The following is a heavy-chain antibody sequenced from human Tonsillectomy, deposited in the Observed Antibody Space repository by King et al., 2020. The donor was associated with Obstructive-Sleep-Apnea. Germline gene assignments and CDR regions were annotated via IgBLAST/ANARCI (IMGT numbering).Heavy chain of an antibody. CDR3: VRENGYTFWSFQVQL. J-gene: IGHJ1*01. V-gene: IGHV3-30*04. CDR2: ISYEGKNE. D-gene: IGHD3-3*01. Sequence: VQLVESGGGVVQPGGSLRLSCAVSGFTFSTYAMHWVRQAPGKGLQWVAVISYEGKNEYYLDSVRGRFTISRDNSKNTLYLQMNNLRGDDTAVYYCVRENGYTFWSFQVQLWGQGTLVTVSS. CDR1: GFTFSTYA.